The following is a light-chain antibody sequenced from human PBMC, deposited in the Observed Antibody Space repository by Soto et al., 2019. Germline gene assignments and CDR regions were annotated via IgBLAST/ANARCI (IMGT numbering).Light chain of an antibody. V-gene: IGLV2-8*01. CDR3: KSYAGSNTYV. J-gene: IGLJ1*01. CDR1: KNDIGVYDF. CDR2: EVV. Sequence: QSVLTHPPSASGSPGQSVTISCTGTKNDIGVYDFVSWYQHHSGKAPRLIIYEVVQRPSGVPDRFSGSKSGNTASLTVSGLQAADEADYFCKSYAGSNTYVFGSGTKVTVL.